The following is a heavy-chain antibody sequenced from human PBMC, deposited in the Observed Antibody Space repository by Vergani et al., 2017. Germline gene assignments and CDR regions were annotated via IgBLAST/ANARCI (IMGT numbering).Heavy chain of an antibody. D-gene: IGHD3-3*01. CDR2: ISYDGSNK. V-gene: IGHV3-30*18. CDR1: GFTFSSYG. J-gene: IGHJ4*02. CDR3: AKVGGRITIFGVAHDY. Sequence: QVQLVESGGGVVQPGRSLRLSCAASGFTFSSYGMHWVRQAPGKGLEWVAVISYDGSNKYYADSVKGRFTISRDNYKNTLYLQMNSLRAEDTAVYYCAKVGGRITIFGVAHDYWGQGTLVTVSS.